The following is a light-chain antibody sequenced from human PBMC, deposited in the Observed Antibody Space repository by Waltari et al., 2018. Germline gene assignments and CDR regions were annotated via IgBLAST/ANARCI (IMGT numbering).Light chain of an antibody. CDR3: CSYAGDSIWV. Sequence: QSALTQPASVSGSPRQSITISCTGSSSDVGTYNLVSWYQQYPGKAPKLMIYEVNKRPSVISNRFSGSKSGNTASLRIFGLQAGDEADYYCCSYAGDSIWVFSGGTKLTVL. J-gene: IGLJ3*02. CDR1: SSDVGTYNL. CDR2: EVN. V-gene: IGLV2-23*02.